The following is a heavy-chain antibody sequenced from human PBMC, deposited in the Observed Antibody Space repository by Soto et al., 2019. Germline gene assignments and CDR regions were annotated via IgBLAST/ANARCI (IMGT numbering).Heavy chain of an antibody. V-gene: IGHV3-9*01. D-gene: IGHD4-17*01. CDR1: GFTVDDYA. J-gene: IGHJ4*02. CDR2: ISWNSGTI. Sequence: PGGSLRLSCAASGFTVDDYAMHWVRQAPGKGLEWVSGISWNSGTIDYADSVKGRFTISRDNAKSSLFLQMNSLRPDDTALYYCAKDMKWGGMTTIHYFDSWGQGTLVTVSS. CDR3: AKDMKWGGMTTIHYFDS.